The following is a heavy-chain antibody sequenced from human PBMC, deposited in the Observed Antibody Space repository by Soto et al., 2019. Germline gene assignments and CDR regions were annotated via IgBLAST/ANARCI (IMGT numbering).Heavy chain of an antibody. J-gene: IGHJ6*02. CDR3: ARNGSYYDLWSGYYLGGGMDV. D-gene: IGHD3-3*01. CDR1: GGSFSGYY. V-gene: IGHV4-34*01. CDR2: INHSGST. Sequence: ETLCLTCSVYGGSFSGYYWSWIRQPPGKGLEWIGEINHSGSTNYNPSLKSRVTISVDTSKNQFSLKLSSVTAADTAVYYCARNGSYYDLWSGYYLGGGMDVWGQGTMVTVYS.